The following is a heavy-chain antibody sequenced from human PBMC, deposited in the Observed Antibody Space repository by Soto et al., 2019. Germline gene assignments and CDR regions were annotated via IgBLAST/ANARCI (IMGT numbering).Heavy chain of an antibody. V-gene: IGHV3-48*02. CDR3: ARDPILRSRGGMDV. CDR1: GFTFSSYR. CDR2: ISSSSSTI. Sequence: PGGSLRLSCAASGFTFSSYRMNRVRQAPGKGLEWVSYISSSSSTIYYADSVRGRFTISRDNAKNSLYLQMNSLRDEDAAVYYCARDPILRSRGGMDVWGHGTTVTTSS. J-gene: IGHJ6*02. D-gene: IGHD3-10*01.